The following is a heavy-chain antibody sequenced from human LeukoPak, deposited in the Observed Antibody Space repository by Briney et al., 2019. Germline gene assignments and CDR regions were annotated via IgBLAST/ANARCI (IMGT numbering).Heavy chain of an antibody. V-gene: IGHV3-64D*09. J-gene: IGHJ4*02. CDR2: ISSNGGST. CDR1: GFSFSNYA. D-gene: IGHD3-10*01. CDR3: VKDIHYYGSGNYYNGYFDY. Sequence: GGSLRLSCSASGFSFSNYAMHWVRQAPGKGLEYVSAISSNGGSTYYADSVKGRYTISRDNSKNTLYLQVSSLRAEDTAVYYCVKDIHYYGSGNYYNGYFDYWGQGTLVTVSS.